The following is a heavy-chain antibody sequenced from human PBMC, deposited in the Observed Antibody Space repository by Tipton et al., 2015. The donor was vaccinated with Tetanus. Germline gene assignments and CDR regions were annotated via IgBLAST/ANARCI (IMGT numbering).Heavy chain of an antibody. CDR2: IIPIFGTL. J-gene: IGHJ6*02. CDR1: GGTFSSYA. V-gene: IGHV1-69*01. Sequence: QVQLVQSGAEVKRPGSSVKVSCKASGGTFSSYAISWVRQAPGQGLEWMGGIIPIFGTLNYAQKFQGRVTITADESTSTAYMELSSLRSEDTAMYYCARSIGLERRHRVQDYYYDMDVWGQGTTVTVSS. CDR3: ARSIGLERRHRVQDYYYDMDV. D-gene: IGHD1-1*01.